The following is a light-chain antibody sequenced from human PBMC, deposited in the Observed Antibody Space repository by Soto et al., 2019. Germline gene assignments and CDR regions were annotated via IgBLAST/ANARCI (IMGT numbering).Light chain of an antibody. CDR1: QSIGSG. Sequence: DIQMTQSPSTLSASAGDGVTITCRASQSIGSGLAWYQQKPGKAPKLLIYKATNLQTGVPSRFSGSGSGTDFSLTISSLQPVDSATYYCQQYTDFQYTFGQGTKVDIK. J-gene: IGKJ2*01. CDR3: QQYTDFQYT. CDR2: KAT. V-gene: IGKV1-5*03.